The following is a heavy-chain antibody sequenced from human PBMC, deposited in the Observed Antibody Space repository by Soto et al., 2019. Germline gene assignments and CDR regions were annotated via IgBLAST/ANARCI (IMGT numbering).Heavy chain of an antibody. Sequence: QVQLVQSGAEVKKPGSSVKVSCKASGGTFSSYAISWVRQAPGQGLEWMGGIIPIFGTSNYAQKFQGRVTITADESTSTAYMELSSLRSEDTAVYYCASNRHYYDSSGYYRHFDYWGQGTLVTVSS. D-gene: IGHD3-22*01. CDR3: ASNRHYYDSSGYYRHFDY. CDR2: IIPIFGTS. V-gene: IGHV1-69*01. CDR1: GGTFSSYA. J-gene: IGHJ4*02.